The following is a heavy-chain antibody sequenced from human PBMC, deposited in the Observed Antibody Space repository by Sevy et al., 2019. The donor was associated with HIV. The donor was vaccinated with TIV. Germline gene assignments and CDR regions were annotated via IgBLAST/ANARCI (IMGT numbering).Heavy chain of an antibody. D-gene: IGHD3-22*01. CDR1: GVSFSNAW. CDR2: IKCTSDGGLQP. J-gene: IGHJ4*02. Sequence: GGSLRLSCAASGVSFSNAWMNWVRQAPGKGLEWVGHIKCTSDGGLQPKYAAPVIDRFTIAMDYSSDTLHVHLQMNSLRTQDTAVYYCNTAPDTCSDATTDYYFRPDAYWGQGTLVTVSS. CDR3: NTAPDTCSDATTDYYFRPDAY. V-gene: IGHV3-15*06.